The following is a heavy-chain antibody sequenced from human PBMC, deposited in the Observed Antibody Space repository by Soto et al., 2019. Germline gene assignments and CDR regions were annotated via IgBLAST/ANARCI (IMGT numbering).Heavy chain of an antibody. CDR3: ARAGLRYCSGGSCWVY. J-gene: IGHJ4*02. V-gene: IGHV3-7*01. D-gene: IGHD2-15*01. CDR2: IKQDGSEK. CDR1: GFTFSSYW. Sequence: PGGSLRLSCAASGFTFSSYWMSWVRQAPGKGLEWVANIKQDGSEKYYVDSVKGRFTISRDNAKNSLYLQMNSLRAEDTAVYYCARAGLRYCSGGSCWVYWGQGTLVTVSS.